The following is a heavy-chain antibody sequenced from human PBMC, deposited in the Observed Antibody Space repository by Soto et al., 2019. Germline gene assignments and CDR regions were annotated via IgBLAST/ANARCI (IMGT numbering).Heavy chain of an antibody. CDR1: GYTFANYP. CDR2: INAGNGYT. D-gene: IGHD3-10*01. V-gene: IGHV1-3*01. CDR3: ARAKIITTLDY. Sequence: QVQLVQSGAEGKKPGASVKVSCETSGYTFANYPMHWVRQAPGQTLEWMGWINAGNGYTKYSQKFQGRVTITRDTSASRAYMEMSSLRYEDTAVYCCARAKIITTLDYWGQGTLVTVSS. J-gene: IGHJ4*02.